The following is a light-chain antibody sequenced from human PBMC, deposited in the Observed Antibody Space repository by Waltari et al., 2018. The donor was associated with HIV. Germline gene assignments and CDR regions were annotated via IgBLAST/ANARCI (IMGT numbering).Light chain of an antibody. Sequence: DIEMTQSPSTLSASVGDRVPITCRASQNINSWLAWYQQKPGKAPKLLIYKASSLEGGVPSRFSGSGSGTEFTLTITSLQPDDSATYYCQQYNSYTLTFGGGTKVEIK. CDR3: QQYNSYTLT. CDR1: QNINSW. J-gene: IGKJ4*01. CDR2: KAS. V-gene: IGKV1-5*03.